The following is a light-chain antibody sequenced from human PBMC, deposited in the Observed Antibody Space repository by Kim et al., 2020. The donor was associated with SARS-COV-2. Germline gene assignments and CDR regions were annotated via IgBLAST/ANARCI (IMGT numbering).Light chain of an antibody. V-gene: IGKV1-39*01. J-gene: IGKJ3*01. CDR2: AAS. CDR3: QQSYITPFT. Sequence: IQMTQSPSSLSASVGDRVTITCRTTQSISSHLNWYQQKPGRAPKLLISAASTLQGGVPSRFSGSGSETDFTLTISSLQPEDFATYFCQQSYITPFTFGPGTKVEIK. CDR1: QSISSH.